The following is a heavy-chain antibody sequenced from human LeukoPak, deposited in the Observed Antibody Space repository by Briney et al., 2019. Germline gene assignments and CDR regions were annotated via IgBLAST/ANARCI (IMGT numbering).Heavy chain of an antibody. Sequence: SEALSLTCSVSGGSISNYYWGWIRQPPGKRLEWIGYIYYSGSTYYNPSLKSRATISVDTSKNQFSLQLRSVTAADTAVYFCARVPPYNSGYGGFDYWGQGTLVTVSS. CDR2: IYYSGST. V-gene: IGHV4-59*01. CDR3: ARVPPYNSGYGGFDY. CDR1: GGSISNYY. J-gene: IGHJ4*02. D-gene: IGHD5-18*01.